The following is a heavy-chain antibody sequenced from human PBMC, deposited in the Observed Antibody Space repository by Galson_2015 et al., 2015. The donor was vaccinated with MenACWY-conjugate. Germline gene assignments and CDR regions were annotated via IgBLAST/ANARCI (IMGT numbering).Heavy chain of an antibody. Sequence: SVKVSCKASGYTFTSYGISWVRQAPGQGLEWMGWISAYNGNTNYAQKLQGRVTMTTDTSTSTAYMELSSLRSEDTAVYYCARDLVAARIADYYYYGMDVSGQGTTVTVSS. J-gene: IGHJ6*02. CDR1: GYTFTSYG. CDR3: ARDLVAARIADYYYYGMDV. V-gene: IGHV1-18*01. CDR2: ISAYNGNT. D-gene: IGHD6-13*01.